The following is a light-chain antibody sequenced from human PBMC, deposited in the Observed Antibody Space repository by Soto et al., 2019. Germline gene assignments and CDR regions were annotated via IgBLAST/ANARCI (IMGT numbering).Light chain of an antibody. Sequence: DIVMTQSPVTLSVSPGDRATLSCRASQSVGHNLAWFQQKPGQAPRPLIYGASAGDTGIPDRFSGSGFGTEFTVTNSSLESEDLTVDCCQQYNKWPPTCGQGTKVEMK. J-gene: IGKJ1*01. CDR2: GAS. V-gene: IGKV3-15*01. CDR3: QQYNKWPPT. CDR1: QSVGHN.